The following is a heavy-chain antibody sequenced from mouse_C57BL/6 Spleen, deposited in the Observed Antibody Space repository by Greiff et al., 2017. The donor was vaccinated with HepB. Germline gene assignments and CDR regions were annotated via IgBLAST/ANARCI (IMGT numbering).Heavy chain of an antibody. D-gene: IGHD1-1*01. CDR1: GYTFTDYY. CDR2: INPYNGGT. Sequence: DVQLQESGPVLVKPGASVKMSCKASGYTFTDYYMNWVKQSHGKSLEWIGVINPYNGGTSYNQKFKGKATLTVDKSSSTAYMELNSLTSEDSAVYYCARSLYYGSRAEGFAYWGQGTLVTVSA. J-gene: IGHJ3*01. V-gene: IGHV1-19*01. CDR3: ARSLYYGSRAEGFAY.